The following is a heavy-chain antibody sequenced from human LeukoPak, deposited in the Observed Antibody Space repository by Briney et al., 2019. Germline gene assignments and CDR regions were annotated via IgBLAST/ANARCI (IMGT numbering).Heavy chain of an antibody. V-gene: IGHV3-7*01. CDR2: IKQDGSEK. J-gene: IGHJ6*02. Sequence: GGSLRLSCAASGFTFSSYWMSWVRQAPGKGLEWVANIKQDGSEKYYADSVKGRFTISRDNAKNSLYLQMNSLRAEDTAVYYCARDLVRRGYDFWSATPRSVGMDVWGQGTTVTVSS. D-gene: IGHD3-3*01. CDR1: GFTFSSYW. CDR3: ARDLVRRGYDFWSATPRSVGMDV.